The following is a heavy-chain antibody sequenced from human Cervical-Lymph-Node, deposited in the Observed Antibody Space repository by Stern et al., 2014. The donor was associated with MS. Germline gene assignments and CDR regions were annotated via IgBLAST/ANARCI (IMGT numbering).Heavy chain of an antibody. J-gene: IGHJ5*02. CDR1: GYSFSTYW. CDR2: IYPGDSDP. CDR3: ARSTTVTFNWFDP. Sequence: EVQLEESGAEVKKPGESLKISCKGSGYSFSTYWIGWVRQMPGKGLEWMGIIYPGDSDPRYSPSFQGQVTISADKSISTAYLQWSSLKTSDTAMYYCARSTTVTFNWFDPWGQGTLVTVSS. V-gene: IGHV5-51*03. D-gene: IGHD4-17*01.